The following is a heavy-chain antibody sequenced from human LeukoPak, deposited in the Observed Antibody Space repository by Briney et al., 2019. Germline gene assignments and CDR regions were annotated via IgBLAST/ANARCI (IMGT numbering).Heavy chain of an antibody. Sequence: PSETLSLTCTVSGGSLTIGYYYWTWLRRHPGKGLVCVGYIHHSGINHHLPPLQSRATISLDTSQKQSSLRLTSLTDADTAIYECARGQYAFKTGFWGQGTLVTVPS. J-gene: IGHJ4*02. CDR1: GGSLTIGYYY. D-gene: IGHD1-1*01. V-gene: IGHV4-31*03. CDR3: ARGQYAFKTGF. CDR2: IHHSGIN.